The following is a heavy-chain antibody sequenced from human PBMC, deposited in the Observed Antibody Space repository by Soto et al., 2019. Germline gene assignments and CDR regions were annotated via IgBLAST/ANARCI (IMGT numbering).Heavy chain of an antibody. Sequence: SETLSLTCTVSGGSISSGGYYWSWIRQHPGKGLEWIGYIYYSGSTYYNPSLKSRVTISVDTSKNQFSLKLSSVTAADTAVYYCARVGYGFLFDYWGQGTLVTVSS. CDR2: IYYSGST. D-gene: IGHD5-18*01. CDR3: ARVGYGFLFDY. J-gene: IGHJ4*02. CDR1: GGSISSGGYY. V-gene: IGHV4-31*03.